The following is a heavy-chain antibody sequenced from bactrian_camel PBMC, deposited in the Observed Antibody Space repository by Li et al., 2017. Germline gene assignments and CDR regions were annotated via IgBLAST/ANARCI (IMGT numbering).Heavy chain of an antibody. CDR2: IYSGDGSA. J-gene: IGHJ6*01. V-gene: IGHV3S26*01. CDR3: AARLACYEDDYRRSDTFGY. CDR1: GYFSKRC. Sequence: HVQLVESGGDSVEAGGSLRLSCVVSGYFSKRCSAWFRQAPGQEREGVAAIYSGDGSAIYSDSATGRFTISQDDRKRTLYLQMDHLKPKDTGMYYCAARLACYEDDYRRSDTFGYWGQGTQVTVS. D-gene: IGHD4*01.